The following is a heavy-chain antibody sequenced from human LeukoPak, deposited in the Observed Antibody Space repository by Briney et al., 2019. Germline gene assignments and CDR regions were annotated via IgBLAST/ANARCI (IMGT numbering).Heavy chain of an antibody. CDR2: INPDGSTT. CDR1: GFTFSSDW. Sequence: GGSLRLSCAASGFTFSSDWMHWVRQVPGKGLVWVSRINPDGSTTNYADSVKGRFTISRDNAKNTLYLQMNSLRVEDTAVYYCVRSRGGSYGFWDYWGQGTLVTVSS. J-gene: IGHJ4*02. CDR3: VRSRGGSYGFWDY. V-gene: IGHV3-74*01. D-gene: IGHD5-18*01.